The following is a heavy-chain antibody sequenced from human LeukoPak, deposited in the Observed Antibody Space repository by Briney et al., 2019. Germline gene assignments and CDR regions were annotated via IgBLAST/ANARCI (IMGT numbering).Heavy chain of an antibody. CDR3: ARILIPHYYFDY. J-gene: IGHJ4*02. D-gene: IGHD2-8*01. Sequence: SETLSLTCAVYGGSFSGYYWSWIRQPPGKGLEWIGSIYYSGSTYYNPSLKSRVTISVDTSKNQFSLKLSSVTAADTAVYYCARILIPHYYFDYWGQGTLVTVSS. CDR1: GGSFSGYY. V-gene: IGHV4-34*01. CDR2: IYYSGST.